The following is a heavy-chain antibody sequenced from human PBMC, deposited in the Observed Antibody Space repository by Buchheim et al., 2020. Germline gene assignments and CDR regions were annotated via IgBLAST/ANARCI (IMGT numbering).Heavy chain of an antibody. D-gene: IGHD6-13*01. CDR2: IYQSGTT. Sequence: QVQLQESGPGLVKPSGTLSLTCSVSGASISSRNWWTWVRQSPGKGLEWIGEIYQSGTTHYNPSLKSRVPISMDKSKNQFFLKVNSVTAADTAVFYCAKTSAQGYLEYWGQG. CDR3: AKTSAQGYLEY. V-gene: IGHV4-4*02. J-gene: IGHJ4*02. CDR1: GASISSRNW.